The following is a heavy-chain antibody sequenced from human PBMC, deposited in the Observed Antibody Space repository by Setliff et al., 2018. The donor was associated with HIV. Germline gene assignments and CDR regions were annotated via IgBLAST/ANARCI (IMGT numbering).Heavy chain of an antibody. V-gene: IGHV1-2*02. CDR3: AREKYFLEWFPDS. J-gene: IGHJ4*02. CDR1: GYTFTAYY. Sequence: ASVKVSCKASGYTFTAYYMHWVRQAPGQGLEWMGWINPNSGDTNYAQKFQGRVTMTRDTSISTAYVELSRLRSDDTAVYYCAREKYFLEWFPDSWGQGTLVTVS. CDR2: INPNSGDT. D-gene: IGHD3-3*01.